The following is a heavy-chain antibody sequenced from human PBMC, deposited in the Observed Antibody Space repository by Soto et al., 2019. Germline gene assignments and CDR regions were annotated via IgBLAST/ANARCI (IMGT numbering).Heavy chain of an antibody. V-gene: IGHV4-59*08. J-gene: IGHJ4*02. Sequence: QVQLQESGPGLVKPSETLSLTCTVSGGSISSYYWSWLRQPPGKGLEWIGYIYYSGSTNYNPSLTSRVTISVDTSKNQFCLKLSSVTAADTAVYYCAATMIVDWMADYFDYWGQGTLVTVSS. D-gene: IGHD3-22*01. CDR3: AATMIVDWMADYFDY. CDR2: IYYSGST. CDR1: GGSISSYY.